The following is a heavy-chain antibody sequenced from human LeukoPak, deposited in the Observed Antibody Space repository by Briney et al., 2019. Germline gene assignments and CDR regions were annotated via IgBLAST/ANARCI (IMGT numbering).Heavy chain of an antibody. CDR3: SKEGSDDYYFDY. CDR1: GFTFSSYG. CDR2: ISSTGGNT. D-gene: IGHD2-21*02. V-gene: IGHV3-23*01. Sequence: PGGSLRLSCAASGFTFSSYGMSWARQAPGKGLEWVSVISSTGGNTYYADSVKGRFTISRDNSKNTVYLQMNSLRAEDTALYYCSKEGSDDYYFDYWGQGTLLAVSS. J-gene: IGHJ4*02.